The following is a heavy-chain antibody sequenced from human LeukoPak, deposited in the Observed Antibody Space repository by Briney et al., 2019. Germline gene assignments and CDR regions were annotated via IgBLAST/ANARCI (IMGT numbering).Heavy chain of an antibody. V-gene: IGHV3-74*01. J-gene: IGHJ5*02. D-gene: IGHD2/OR15-2a*01. Sequence: GGSLRLSCAASGFTLSNSWIHWVRQAPGKGLVWVSRINSDGSTTTYADSVKGRFTTSRDNAKNTLYLQMNSLRAEDTAVYYCARAARADCTSPTCHSWLAPWGQGTQVTVSS. CDR1: GFTLSNSW. CDR2: INSDGSTT. CDR3: ARAARADCTSPTCHSWLAP.